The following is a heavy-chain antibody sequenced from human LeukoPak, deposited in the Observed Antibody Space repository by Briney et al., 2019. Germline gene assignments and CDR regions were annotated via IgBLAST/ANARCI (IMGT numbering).Heavy chain of an antibody. Sequence: SETLSLTCTVSGGSISSGGYYWSWSRQHPGKGLEWIGYIYYSGSTYYNPSLKSRVTISVDTSKNQFSLKLSSVTAADTAVYYCARAITIFGVGPRDFDYWGQGTLVTVSS. V-gene: IGHV4-31*03. J-gene: IGHJ4*02. CDR3: ARAITIFGVGPRDFDY. CDR1: GGSISSGGYY. D-gene: IGHD3-3*01. CDR2: IYYSGST.